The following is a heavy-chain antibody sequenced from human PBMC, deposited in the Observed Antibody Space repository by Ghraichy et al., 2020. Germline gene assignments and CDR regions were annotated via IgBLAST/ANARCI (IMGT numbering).Heavy chain of an antibody. V-gene: IGHV4-34*01. CDR3: ARGFRVRGVRNEPYYFDY. D-gene: IGHD3-10*01. J-gene: IGHJ4*02. Sequence: SETLSLTCAVYGGSFSGYYWSWIRQPPGKGLEWIGEINHSGSTNYNPSLKSRVTISVDTSKNQFSLKLSSVTAADTAVYYCARGFRVRGVRNEPYYFDYWGQGTLVTVSS. CDR1: GGSFSGYY. CDR2: INHSGST.